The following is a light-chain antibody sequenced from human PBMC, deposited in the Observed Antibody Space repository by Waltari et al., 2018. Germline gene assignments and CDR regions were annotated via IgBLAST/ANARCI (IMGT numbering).Light chain of an antibody. J-gene: IGKJ4*01. CDR1: ESIRNN. Sequence: IVMTQSPATLSASPGAGATLSCRASESIRNNLAWYQQKAGQAPRLLIFGASNRATGIPARFSGSGSGTEFALTISTLQSEDFAVYFCQHYNNQPLTFGGGTKVEIK. V-gene: IGKV3-15*01. CDR3: QHYNNQPLT. CDR2: GAS.